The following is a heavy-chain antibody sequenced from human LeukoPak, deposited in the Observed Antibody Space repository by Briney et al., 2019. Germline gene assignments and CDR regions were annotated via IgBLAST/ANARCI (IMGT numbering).Heavy chain of an antibody. J-gene: IGHJ3*02. V-gene: IGHV3-48*04. CDR1: GFTFSSYS. CDR3: AGLYDSSGYPSFDAFDI. Sequence: GGSLRLSCAASGFTFSSYSMNWVRQAPGKGLEWVSYISSSSSTIYYADSVKGRFTISRDNAKNSLYLQMNSLRAEDTAVYYCAGLYDSSGYPSFDAFDIWGQGTMVTVSS. CDR2: ISSSSSTI. D-gene: IGHD3-22*01.